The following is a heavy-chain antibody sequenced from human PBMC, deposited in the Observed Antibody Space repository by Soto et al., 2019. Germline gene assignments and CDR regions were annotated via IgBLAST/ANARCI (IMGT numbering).Heavy chain of an antibody. CDR1: GYSFTSYW. Sequence: PGESLKISCKGSGYSFTSYWIGWVRQMPGKGLEWMGIIYPGDSDTRYSPSFQGQVTISADKSISTAYLQWSSLKASDTAIYYCAISPLKMIANTSPPFYYYFYHGMDVWGQGTTVTVSS. CDR3: AISPLKMIANTSPPFYYYFYHGMDV. J-gene: IGHJ6*02. CDR2: IYPGDSDT. V-gene: IGHV5-51*01. D-gene: IGHD2-21*01.